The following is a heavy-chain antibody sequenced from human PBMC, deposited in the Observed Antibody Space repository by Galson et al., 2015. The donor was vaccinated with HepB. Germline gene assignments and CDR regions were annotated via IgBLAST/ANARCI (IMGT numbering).Heavy chain of an antibody. Sequence: SLRLSCAASGFTFSASGIHWVRQASGKGLEWVGRVRSKANGYATTYAASVRGRFTVSRDDSKNTAYLQMNGLKAEDTAIYYCFALGAAAGRGTWFDPWGQGTLVTVSS. D-gene: IGHD6-13*01. CDR2: VRSKANGYAT. CDR1: GFTFSASG. V-gene: IGHV3-73*01. J-gene: IGHJ5*02. CDR3: FALGAAAGRGTWFDP.